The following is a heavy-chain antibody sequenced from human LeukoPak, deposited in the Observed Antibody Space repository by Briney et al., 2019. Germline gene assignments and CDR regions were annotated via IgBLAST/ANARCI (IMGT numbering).Heavy chain of an antibody. CDR2: ISWDSGSQ. CDR1: GFSLDDYA. V-gene: IGHV3-9*01. Sequence: GGSLRLSCVGSGFSLDDYAMHWVRQVPGKGLEWVSSISWDSGSQAYTDSVKGRFTISRDNDKNSLYLQMNSLRPEDTAFYYCVKGMGFDLLKDAFHIWGQGTLVTVSS. J-gene: IGHJ3*02. CDR3: VKGMGFDLLKDAFHI. D-gene: IGHD3-9*01.